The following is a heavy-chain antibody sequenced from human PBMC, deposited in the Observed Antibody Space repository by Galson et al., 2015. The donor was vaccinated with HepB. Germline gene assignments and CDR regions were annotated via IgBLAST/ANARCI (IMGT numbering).Heavy chain of an antibody. D-gene: IGHD1-26*01. CDR2: IKKDGSEK. CDR1: GFTFRTYW. CDR3: VREWETHGTTLFDY. Sequence: SLRLSCAASGFTFRTYWMSWVRQAPGKGLEWVANIKKDGSEKLYVDSVKGRFTISRDNTKNSLYLQMNRLTVEDTALYYCVREWETHGTTLFDYWGQGTLVTVSS. J-gene: IGHJ4*02. V-gene: IGHV3-7*01.